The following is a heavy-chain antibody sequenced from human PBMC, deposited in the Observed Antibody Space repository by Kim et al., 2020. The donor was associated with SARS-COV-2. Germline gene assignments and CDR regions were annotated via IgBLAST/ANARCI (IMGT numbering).Heavy chain of an antibody. Sequence: SETLSLTCTVSGDSISSSNYYWGWIRQPPGKGLEWIGTIYYSGTIFHNPSLESRVTISIDASRNQFSLNLYSVTAADTAVYYCARAPSSYYDSDGFSPRINWFDPWGQGTLVTVSS. CDR1: GDSISSSNYY. CDR3: ARAPSSYYDSDGFSPRINWFDP. D-gene: IGHD3-22*01. CDR2: IYYSGTI. V-gene: IGHV4-39*01. J-gene: IGHJ5*02.